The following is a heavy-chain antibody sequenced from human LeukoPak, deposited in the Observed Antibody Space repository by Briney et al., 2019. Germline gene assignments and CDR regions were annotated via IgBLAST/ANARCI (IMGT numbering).Heavy chain of an antibody. CDR1: GFTFSNSA. V-gene: IGHV3-23*01. CDR2: ISGSGDST. D-gene: IGHD3-10*01. J-gene: IGHJ4*02. Sequence: PGGSLRLSCVASGFTFSNSAMSWVRQAPGKGLEWVSGISGSGDSTYYADSVKGRFTISRDNSKNTVYLQMNSLRGEDTAVYYCAKGSYGSGRYYFDYWGRGTLVTVSS. CDR3: AKGSYGSGRYYFDY.